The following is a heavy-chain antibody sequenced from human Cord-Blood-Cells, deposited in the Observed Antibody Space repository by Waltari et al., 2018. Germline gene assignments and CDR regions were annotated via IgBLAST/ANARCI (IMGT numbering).Heavy chain of an antibody. D-gene: IGHD6-13*01. V-gene: IGHV4-34*01. Sequence: QVQLQQWGAGLLKPSETLSLTCAVYGGSFSGYYWSWIRQPRGKGLEWIGEINHSGSTNYNPSLKSRVTISVDTSKNQFSLKLSSVTAADTAVYYCARGAWYSSSWYYFDYWGQGTLVTVSS. CDR2: INHSGST. J-gene: IGHJ4*02. CDR1: GGSFSGYY. CDR3: ARGAWYSSSWYYFDY.